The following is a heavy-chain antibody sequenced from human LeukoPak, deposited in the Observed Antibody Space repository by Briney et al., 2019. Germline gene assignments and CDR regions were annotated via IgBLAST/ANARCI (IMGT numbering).Heavy chain of an antibody. CDR1: GFTFSSYG. Sequence: PGRSLRLSCAASGFTFSSYGMHWVRQAPGKGLEWVAVISYDGSNKYYADSVKGRFTISRDNSKNTLYLQMDSLRAEDTAVYYCAKDRRDDFWSGYYTDAFDIWGQGTMVTVSS. CDR3: AKDRRDDFWSGYYTDAFDI. CDR2: ISYDGSNK. V-gene: IGHV3-30*18. D-gene: IGHD3-3*01. J-gene: IGHJ3*02.